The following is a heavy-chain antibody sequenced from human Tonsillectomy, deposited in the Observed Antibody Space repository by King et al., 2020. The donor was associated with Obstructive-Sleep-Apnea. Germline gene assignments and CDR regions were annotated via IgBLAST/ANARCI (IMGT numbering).Heavy chain of an antibody. CDR3: VKDLRGYRGYDDY. CDR1: GFTFNNYG. CDR2: ISNDGSNK. D-gene: IGHD5-12*01. J-gene: IGHJ4*02. Sequence: VQLVESGGGVVQPGRSLRLSCAASGFTFNNYGMHWVRQAPGKGLEWVAVISNDGSNKYYADSVKGRLTISRDNSKNTLYLQMDSLRTEDTAVYYCVKDLRGYRGYDDYWGQGTLVSVSS. V-gene: IGHV3-30*18.